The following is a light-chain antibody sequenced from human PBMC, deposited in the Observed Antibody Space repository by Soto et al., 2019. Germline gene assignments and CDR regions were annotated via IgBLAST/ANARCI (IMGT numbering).Light chain of an antibody. CDR2: GAS. CDR3: QQYGGSIT. V-gene: IGKV3-20*01. J-gene: IGKJ5*01. Sequence: EIVLTQSPGTLSLSPGERATLSCRASQSVSSTYLAWYQQKPGQAPRLLIYGASSRATGIPERFSGSESGTDFTLTISRLEPEDFAVYFCQQYGGSITFGQGTRLEIE. CDR1: QSVSSTY.